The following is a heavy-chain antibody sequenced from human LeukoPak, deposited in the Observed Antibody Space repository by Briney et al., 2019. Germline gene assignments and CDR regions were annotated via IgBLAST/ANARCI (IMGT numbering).Heavy chain of an antibody. D-gene: IGHD3-10*01. J-gene: IGHJ4*02. CDR3: TRELEPGLFDY. Sequence: SETLSLTCTVSGGSISSYYWNWIRQPPGKGLEWIGYIYYSGTTNYNPSLKSRVSMSVDTSKNQFSLKLSSVTAADTAVYYCTRELEPGLFDYWGQGTLVTVSS. CDR1: GGSISSYY. V-gene: IGHV4-59*01. CDR2: IYYSGTT.